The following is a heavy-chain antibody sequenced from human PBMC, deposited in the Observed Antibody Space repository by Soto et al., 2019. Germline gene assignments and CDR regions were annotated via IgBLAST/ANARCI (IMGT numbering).Heavy chain of an antibody. J-gene: IGHJ6*04. CDR2: IYPGDSDT. Sequence: GESLKIYCIGSGCVFTSYLIGWVRQMPGKGLEWMGIIYPGDSDTRYSPSFQGQVTISADKSISTAYLQWSSLKDSDTAMYYCARRHDTGGRGVRGKGTTVTVST. V-gene: IGHV5-51*01. CDR1: GCVFTSYL. D-gene: IGHD3-9*01. CDR3: ARRHDTGGRGV.